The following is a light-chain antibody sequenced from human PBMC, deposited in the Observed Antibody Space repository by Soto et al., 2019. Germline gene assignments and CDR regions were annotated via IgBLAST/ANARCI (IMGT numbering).Light chain of an antibody. Sequence: DIQMTQSPSTLSASLGDRVTITCRASQSISSWLAWYQQKPGKAPKLLIYDASSLESGVPSRFSGSGSGTEFTLTISSLQPDDFAPYYCQQYNSYPETFGQGTKVDIK. CDR3: QQYNSYPET. CDR1: QSISSW. CDR2: DAS. V-gene: IGKV1-5*01. J-gene: IGKJ1*01.